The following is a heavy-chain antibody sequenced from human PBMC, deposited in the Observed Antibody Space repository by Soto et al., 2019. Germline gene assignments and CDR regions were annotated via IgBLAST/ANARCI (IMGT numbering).Heavy chain of an antibody. D-gene: IGHD3-22*01. V-gene: IGHV4-4*02. CDR3: ARGSGPLSISMIVITKCFAP. Sequence: SETLYLSCAVYGDSITKNNWWTWVRQSPGKGLEWIGEIYHSGSTNYNPSLKSRVTISVDKSKNQFSLNLSSVTAADTAVYYCARGSGPLSISMIVITKCFAPWGQGTLVTVS. J-gene: IGHJ5*02. CDR1: GDSITKNNW. CDR2: IYHSGST.